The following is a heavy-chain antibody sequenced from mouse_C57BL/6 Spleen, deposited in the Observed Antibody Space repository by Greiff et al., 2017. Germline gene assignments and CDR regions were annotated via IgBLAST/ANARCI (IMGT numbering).Heavy chain of an antibody. V-gene: IGHV1-42*01. Sequence: EVQLQQSGPELVKPGASVKISCKASGYSFTGYYMNWVKQSPEKSLEWIGEINPSTGGTTYNQKFKAKATLTVDKSSSTAYMQLESLTSEDSAVYYCARRITTVVVEGYFDVWGTGTTVTVSS. CDR2: INPSTGGT. CDR1: GYSFTGYY. D-gene: IGHD1-1*01. J-gene: IGHJ1*03. CDR3: ARRITTVVVEGYFDV.